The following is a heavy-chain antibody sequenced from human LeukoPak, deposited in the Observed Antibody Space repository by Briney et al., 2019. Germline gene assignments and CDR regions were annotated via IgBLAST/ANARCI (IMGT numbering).Heavy chain of an antibody. V-gene: IGHV4-4*07. CDR2: VYTSGST. CDR1: GGSISSYY. D-gene: IGHD3-10*01. Sequence: SETLFLTCTVSGGSISSYYWSWIRQPAGKGLEWIGRVYTSGSTNYNPSLKSRVTMSVDTSKNQFSLKLSSVTAADTAVYYCARGSGYSYGPYLTMVRGVIITFDYWGQGTLVTVSS. CDR3: ARGSGYSYGPYLTMVRGVIITFDY. J-gene: IGHJ4*02.